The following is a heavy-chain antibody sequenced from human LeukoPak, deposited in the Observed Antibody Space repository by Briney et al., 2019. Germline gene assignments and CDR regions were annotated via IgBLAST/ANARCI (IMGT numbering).Heavy chain of an antibody. CDR1: GGSISSYY. CDR2: IYTSGST. J-gene: IGHJ3*02. D-gene: IGHD3-22*01. CDR3: ARDPNTYYYDSSGYYGDAFDI. V-gene: IGHV4-4*07. Sequence: SETLSLTCTDSGGSISSYYWSWIRQPAGKGLEWIGRIYTSGSTNYNPSLKSRVTMSVDTSKNQFSLKLSSVTAADTAVYYCARDPNTYYYDSSGYYGDAFDIWGQGTMVTVSS.